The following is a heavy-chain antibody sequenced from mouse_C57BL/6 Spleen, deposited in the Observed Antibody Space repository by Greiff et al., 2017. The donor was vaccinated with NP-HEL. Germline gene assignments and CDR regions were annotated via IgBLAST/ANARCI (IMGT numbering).Heavy chain of an antibody. D-gene: IGHD2-4*01. J-gene: IGHJ1*03. CDR3: PRHDYYDPYWYFDV. V-gene: IGHV5-17*01. Sequence: EVMLVESGGGLVKPGGSLKLSCAASGFTFSDYGMHWVRQAPEKGLEWVAYISSGSSNIYYADTVKGRFTISRDTAKNTRYLQSTSLRSEDTAMYYCPRHDYYDPYWYFDVWGTGTTVTVSS. CDR1: GFTFSDYG. CDR2: ISSGSSNI.